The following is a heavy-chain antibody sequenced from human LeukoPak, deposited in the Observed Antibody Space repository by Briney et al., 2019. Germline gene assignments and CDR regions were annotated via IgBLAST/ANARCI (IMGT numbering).Heavy chain of an antibody. CDR2: IKKDGSEQ. V-gene: IGHV3-7*01. CDR3: ARDLGWLQSDY. CDR1: GFGFSDHW. Sequence: GGSLRLSCVASGFGFSDHWMNWFRQAPGKGLEWVATIKKDGSEQYYVDSMKGRLTISRDNAKNSVYLQIHNLRAEDTAVYYCARDLGWLQSDYWGQGTLVTVSS. D-gene: IGHD5-24*01. J-gene: IGHJ4*02.